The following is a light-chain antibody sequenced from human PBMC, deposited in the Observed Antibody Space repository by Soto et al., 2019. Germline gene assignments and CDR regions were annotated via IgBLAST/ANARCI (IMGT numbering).Light chain of an antibody. CDR3: NSYTSSTSRPYV. CDR2: QVS. J-gene: IGLJ1*01. Sequence: QSVLTQPASVSGSPGQSITISCTGTSSDLAIYNYVSWYQQQPGKAPKLMIYQVSSRPSGVSNRFSGSKSGNTASLTISALQAEDEADYFCNSYTSSTSRPYVFGTGTKVTVL. V-gene: IGLV2-14*01. CDR1: SSDLAIYNY.